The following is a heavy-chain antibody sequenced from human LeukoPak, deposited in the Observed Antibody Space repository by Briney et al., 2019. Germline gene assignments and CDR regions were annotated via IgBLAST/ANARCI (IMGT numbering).Heavy chain of an antibody. J-gene: IGHJ4*02. CDR3: ATLGGHSLAAQNGY. CDR2: INPSNGGT. V-gene: IGHV1-2*02. CDR1: GYTFTVCF. D-gene: IGHD3-16*01. Sequence: GGSVKVSCKASGYTFTVCFMHWVRQAPGQGLEWMGWINPSNGGTHYAQRFQARVTMTRYSSISTAYMELSRLTSDDTAVYYCATLGGHSLAAQNGYWGQGTLVTVSS.